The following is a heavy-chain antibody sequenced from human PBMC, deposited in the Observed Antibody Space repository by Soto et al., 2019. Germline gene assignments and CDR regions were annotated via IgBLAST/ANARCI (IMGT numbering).Heavy chain of an antibody. V-gene: IGHV4-30-2*01. Sequence: PSETLSLTCTVSGGSISSGDYYWSWIRQPPGKGLEWIGYIYHSGSTYYNPSLKSRVTISVDRSKNQFSLKLSSVTAADTAVYYCARVTMVRGVDAYSFDYWAQRTLVPFSS. D-gene: IGHD3-10*01. J-gene: IGHJ4*02. CDR1: GGSISSGDYY. CDR3: ARVTMVRGVDAYSFDY. CDR2: IYHSGST.